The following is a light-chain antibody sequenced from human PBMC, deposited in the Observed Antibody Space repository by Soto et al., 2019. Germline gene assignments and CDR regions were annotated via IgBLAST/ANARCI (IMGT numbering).Light chain of an antibody. J-gene: IGLJ2*01. CDR3: SSYTTISTRV. Sequence: QSALTQPASVSGSPGQSITISCTGTSSDIGGFNYVSWYQQHPGKAPKLMIYDVSYRPSGVSHRFSGSKSGNTASLTISGLQAEDEADYYCSSYTTISTRVFGGGTQLTVL. CDR1: SSDIGGFNY. CDR2: DVS. V-gene: IGLV2-14*03.